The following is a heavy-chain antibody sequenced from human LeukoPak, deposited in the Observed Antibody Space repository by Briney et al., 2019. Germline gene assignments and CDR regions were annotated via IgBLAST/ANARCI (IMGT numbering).Heavy chain of an antibody. Sequence: SETLSLTCTVSGGSISTYYWNWIRQPPGKGLEWIGYIYYSGSTIYNPSLKSRVTISLDTSKNQFSLKLSSVTAADTAVYYCARSTVTTFTFDSGGQGTLVTVSS. CDR3: ARSTVTTFTFDS. V-gene: IGHV4-59*08. CDR1: GGSISTYY. CDR2: IYYSGST. J-gene: IGHJ4*02. D-gene: IGHD4-17*01.